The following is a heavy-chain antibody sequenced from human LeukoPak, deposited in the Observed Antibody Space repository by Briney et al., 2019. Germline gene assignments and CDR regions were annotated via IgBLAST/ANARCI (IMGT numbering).Heavy chain of an antibody. Sequence: GASVKVSCKASGYTFTSYYMHWVRQAPGQGLEWMGIINPSGGSTSYAQKFQGRVTMTRDTSTSTVYMELSSLRSEDTAVYYCARDRGLSCSGGSCYSRSDYFDYWGQGTLVTVSS. CDR1: GYTFTSYY. J-gene: IGHJ4*02. V-gene: IGHV1-46*01. D-gene: IGHD2-15*01. CDR2: INPSGGST. CDR3: ARDRGLSCSGGSCYSRSDYFDY.